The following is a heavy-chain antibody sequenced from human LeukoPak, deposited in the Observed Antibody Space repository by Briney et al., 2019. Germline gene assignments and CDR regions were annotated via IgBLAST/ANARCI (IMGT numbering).Heavy chain of an antibody. V-gene: IGHV1-2*04. CDR2: INPNSGGT. D-gene: IGHD3-10*01. CDR1: GYTFTGYY. J-gene: IGHJ5*01. CDR3: ARSERLLWFGELTIDNWFDP. Sequence: ASVKVSCKASGYTFTGYYMHWVRQAPGQGLEWMGWINPNSGGTNYAQKFQGWVTMTRDTSISTAYMELSRLRSDDTAAYYCARSERLLWFGELTIDNWFDPWGQGTTVTVSS.